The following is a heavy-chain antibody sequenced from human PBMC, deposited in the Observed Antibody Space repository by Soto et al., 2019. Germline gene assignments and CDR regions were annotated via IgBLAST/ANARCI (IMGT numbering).Heavy chain of an antibody. V-gene: IGHV3-23*01. CDR1: GFTFSSYA. Sequence: GGSLRLSCAASGFTFSSYAMSWVRQAPGKGLEWVSAISGSGGSTYYADSVKGRFTISRDNSKNTLYLQMNSLRAEDTAVYYCAKSRGSSTNLPIYYYYYGMDVWGQGNKVTVAS. CDR3: AKSRGSSTNLPIYYYYYGMDV. CDR2: ISGSGGST. D-gene: IGHD2-2*01. J-gene: IGHJ6*02.